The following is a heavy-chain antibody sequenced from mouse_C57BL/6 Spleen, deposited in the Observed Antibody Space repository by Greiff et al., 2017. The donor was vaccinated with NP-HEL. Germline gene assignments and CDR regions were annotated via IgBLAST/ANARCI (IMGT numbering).Heavy chain of an antibody. CDR2: INPSSGYT. J-gene: IGHJ2*01. V-gene: IGHV1-4*01. D-gene: IGHD1-1*01. CDR3: AGSDCYDSSPCY. Sequence: QVQLQQSGAELARPGASVKMSCKASGYTFPSYTMHWVQQRPGQGLEWIGYINPSSGYTKYNQKFKDQATLTADKSSSTAYMQLSSLTSEDYAVQYYAGSDCYDSSPCYRGTGTTLTVAS. CDR1: GYTFPSYT.